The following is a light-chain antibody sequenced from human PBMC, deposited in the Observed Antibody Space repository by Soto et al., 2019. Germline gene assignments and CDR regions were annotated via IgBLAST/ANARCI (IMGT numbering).Light chain of an antibody. CDR1: QTISSW. V-gene: IGKV1-39*01. J-gene: IGKJ1*01. CDR2: AAS. Sequence: DIQMTQSPSTLSGSVGDRVTITCRASQTISSWLAWYQQKPGKAPKLLIYAASSLQSGVPSRFSGSGSGTDFTLTISSLQPEDFATYFCQQSYSTPWTCGQGTKVDIK. CDR3: QQSYSTPWT.